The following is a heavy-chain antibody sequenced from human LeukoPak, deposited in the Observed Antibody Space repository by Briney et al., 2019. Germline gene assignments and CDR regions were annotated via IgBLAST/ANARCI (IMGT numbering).Heavy chain of an antibody. Sequence: GGSLRLSCAASGFTFSDYYMSWIRQAPGKGPEWVSYISSSGSTIYYADSVKGRFTISRDNAKNSLYLQMNSLRAEDTAVYYCARDATCSSTSCYAPSGSFDYWGQGTLVTVSS. D-gene: IGHD2-2*01. V-gene: IGHV3-11*01. CDR2: ISSSGSTI. CDR1: GFTFSDYY. J-gene: IGHJ4*02. CDR3: ARDATCSSTSCYAPSGSFDY.